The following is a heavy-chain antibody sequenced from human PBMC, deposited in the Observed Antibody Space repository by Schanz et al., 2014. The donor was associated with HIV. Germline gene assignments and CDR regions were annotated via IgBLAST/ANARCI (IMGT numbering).Heavy chain of an antibody. CDR3: ARGPWAGSGSYPLDY. V-gene: IGHV4-34*01. J-gene: IGHJ4*02. CDR2: INHRGIT. D-gene: IGHD3-10*01. CDR1: GGSFSAYY. Sequence: QVQLHQWGAGLLKPSETLSLTCAVYGGSFSAYYWSWIRQPPGKGLEWIGEINHRGITNYNPSLGSRVTRSMDPSKNQFSLKLNSATAADTATYYCARGPWAGSGSYPLDYWGQGTLVTVSS.